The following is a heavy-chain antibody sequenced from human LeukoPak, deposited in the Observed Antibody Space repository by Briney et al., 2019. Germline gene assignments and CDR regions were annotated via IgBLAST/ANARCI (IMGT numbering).Heavy chain of an antibody. J-gene: IGHJ4*02. CDR2: ISSTSTYI. V-gene: IGHV3-21*06. D-gene: IGHD3-10*01. CDR1: GFTFRTYS. Sequence: GGSLRLSCAASGFTFRTYSMNWVRQAPGKGLEWVSSISSTSTYIYYADSMKGRFIISRDNARNSLYLEMNSLRAEDTAVYYCARCGDGLPCDFDYWGQGTLVTVSS. CDR3: ARCGDGLPCDFDY.